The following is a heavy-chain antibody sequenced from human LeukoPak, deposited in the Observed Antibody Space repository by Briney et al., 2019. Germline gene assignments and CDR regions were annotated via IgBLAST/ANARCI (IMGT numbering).Heavy chain of an antibody. D-gene: IGHD2-2*01. CDR1: GYTFTSHY. CDR2: INPSGGST. V-gene: IGHV1-46*01. Sequence: ASVKVSCKASGYTFTSHYMHWVRQAPGQGLEWMGIINPSGGSTSYAQKFQGGVTMTRDTSTSTVYMELSSLRSEDTAVYYCARDLSSSTSSEDWGQGTLVTVSS. CDR3: ARDLSSSTSSED. J-gene: IGHJ4*02.